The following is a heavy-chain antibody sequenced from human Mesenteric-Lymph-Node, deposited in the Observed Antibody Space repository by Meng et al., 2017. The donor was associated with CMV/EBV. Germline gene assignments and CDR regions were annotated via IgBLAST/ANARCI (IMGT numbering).Heavy chain of an antibody. CDR3: ARDKVAGPTMLDF. CDR2: IKQDGGEK. Sequence: DSGFTFSNYGMSWVRQVPGKGLEWVDNIKQDGGEKYYLESVKGRFTISRDNANNSVSLQMNSLRVEDTAVYHCARDKVAGPTMLDFWGQGTLVTVSS. V-gene: IGHV3-7*01. CDR1: GFTFSNYG. J-gene: IGHJ4*02. D-gene: IGHD3-10*02.